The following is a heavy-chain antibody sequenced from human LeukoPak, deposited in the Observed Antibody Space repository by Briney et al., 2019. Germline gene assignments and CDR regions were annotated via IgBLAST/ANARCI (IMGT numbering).Heavy chain of an antibody. CDR2: IWYDGSNK. Sequence: PGGSLRLSCAASGFTFNTYGMHWVRQAPGKGLEWVAVIWYDGSNKYYADSVKGRFTISRDNSKNTLYLQMSSLRAEDTAVYYCVKGGLYYYDSSGYNCWGQGTLVTVSS. J-gene: IGHJ4*02. CDR1: GFTFNTYG. CDR3: VKGGLYYYDSSGYNC. V-gene: IGHV3-30*02. D-gene: IGHD3-22*01.